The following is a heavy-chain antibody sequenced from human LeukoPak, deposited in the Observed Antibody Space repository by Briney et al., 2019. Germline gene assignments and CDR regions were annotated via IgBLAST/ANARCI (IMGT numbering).Heavy chain of an antibody. Sequence: GGSLRLSCAASGFTFSSYSMNWVRQAPGKGLEWVSSISSSSSYIYYADSVKGRFTISRDNAKNSLYLQMNSLRAEDTAFYYCAKAELGVDTFFDYWGQGTLVTVSS. CDR3: AKAELGVDTFFDY. V-gene: IGHV3-21*04. CDR1: GFTFSSYS. D-gene: IGHD5-18*01. J-gene: IGHJ4*02. CDR2: ISSSSSYI.